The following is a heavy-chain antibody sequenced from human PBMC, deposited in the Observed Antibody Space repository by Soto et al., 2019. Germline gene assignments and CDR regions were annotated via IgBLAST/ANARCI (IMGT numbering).Heavy chain of an antibody. CDR3: ARAPPNDDGDHDAFDI. CDR2: ILPIVDAT. V-gene: IGHV1-69*12. J-gene: IGHJ3*02. CDR1: GGTFSRHA. D-gene: IGHD4-17*01. Sequence: QVQLVQSGTEVKKPGSSVKVSCKASGGTFSRHAVNWVRQAPGQGLEWMGAILPIVDATNDAQKFQDRVTITADESTGTVYMELRSLRSEDTAVYFCARAPPNDDGDHDAFDIWGQWTLVIVSS.